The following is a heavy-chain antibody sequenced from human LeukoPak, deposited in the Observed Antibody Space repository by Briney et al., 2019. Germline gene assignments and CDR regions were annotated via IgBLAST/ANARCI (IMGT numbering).Heavy chain of an antibody. CDR2: INHSGST. CDR3: ARDQTIVVVTAIDYYYYYGMDV. D-gene: IGHD2-21*02. V-gene: IGHV4-34*01. J-gene: IGHJ6*02. CDR1: GGSFSGYY. Sequence: SETLSPTCAVYGGSFSGYYWSWIRQPPGKGLEWIGEINHSGSTNYNPSLKSRVTISVDTSKNQFSLKLSSVTAADTAVYYCARDQTIVVVTAIDYYYYYGMDVWGQGTTVTVSS.